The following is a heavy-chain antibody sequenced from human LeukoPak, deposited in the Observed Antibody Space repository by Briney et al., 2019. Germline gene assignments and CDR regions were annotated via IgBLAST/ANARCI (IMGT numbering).Heavy chain of an antibody. D-gene: IGHD2-15*01. CDR2: ISAYNGNT. CDR1: GYTFTSYG. Sequence: ASVKVSCKASGYTFTSYGFSWVRQAPGQGLEWMGWISAYNGNTNYAQKLQGRVTMTTDTSTSTAYMELRSLRSDDTAVYYCARDDSDMTPCDYWGQGTLVTVSS. J-gene: IGHJ4*02. V-gene: IGHV1-18*04. CDR3: ARDDSDMTPCDY.